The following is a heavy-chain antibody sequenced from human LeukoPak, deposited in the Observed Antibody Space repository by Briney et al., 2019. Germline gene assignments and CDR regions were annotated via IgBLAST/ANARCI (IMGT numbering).Heavy chain of an antibody. Sequence: SETLSLTCTVSGGSISSSSYYWGWIRQPPGKGLEWIGSIYYSGSTYYNPSLKSRVTISVDTSKNQFSLKLSSVTAADTAVYYCARHVTSTIFGGYYYYYYMDVWGKGTTVTISS. V-gene: IGHV4-39*01. CDR2: IYYSGST. J-gene: IGHJ6*03. D-gene: IGHD3-9*01. CDR1: GGSISSSSYY. CDR3: ARHVTSTIFGGYYYYYYMDV.